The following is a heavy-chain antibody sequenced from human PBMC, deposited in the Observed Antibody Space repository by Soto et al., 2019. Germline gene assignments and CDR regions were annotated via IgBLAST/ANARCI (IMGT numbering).Heavy chain of an antibody. J-gene: IGHJ6*02. D-gene: IGHD5-18*01. CDR2: IYYSGST. CDR3: ACIFSGGYGYGFYYYGMDV. CDR1: GGSISSYY. V-gene: IGHV4-59*05. Sequence: SETLSLTCTVSGGSISSYYWSWIRQPPGKGLEWIGSIYYSGSTYYNPSLKSRVTISVDTSKNQFSLKLSSVTAADTAVYYCACIFSGGYGYGFYYYGMDVWGQGTTVTVPS.